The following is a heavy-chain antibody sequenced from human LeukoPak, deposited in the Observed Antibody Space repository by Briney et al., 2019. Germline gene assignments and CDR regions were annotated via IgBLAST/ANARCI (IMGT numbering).Heavy chain of an antibody. CDR1: GFTFGNYA. CDR2: IFGGGVGT. J-gene: IGHJ5*02. D-gene: IGHD6-19*01. Sequence: GGSLRLSCAASGFTFGNYAISWVRQAPGKGLEWVSVIFGGGVGTYYADSARGRFTISRDNSKNTVYLQMNSLRVDDTAIYYCAKTSVAAAPFSWGQGTLVTVSS. CDR3: AKTSVAAAPFS. V-gene: IGHV3-23*01.